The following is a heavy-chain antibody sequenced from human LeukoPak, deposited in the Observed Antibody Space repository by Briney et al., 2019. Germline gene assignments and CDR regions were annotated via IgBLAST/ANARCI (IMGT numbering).Heavy chain of an antibody. J-gene: IGHJ4*02. Sequence: PGGSLRLSCAASGFTFSSYGMHWVRQAPGKGLEWVAVIWYDGSNKYYADSVKGRFTISRDNSKNTLYLQMNSLRAEDTAVYYCARDPRGGYGYGRVYWGQGTLVTVSS. V-gene: IGHV3-33*01. CDR2: IWYDGSNK. D-gene: IGHD5-18*01. CDR3: ARDPRGGYGYGRVY. CDR1: GFTFSSYG.